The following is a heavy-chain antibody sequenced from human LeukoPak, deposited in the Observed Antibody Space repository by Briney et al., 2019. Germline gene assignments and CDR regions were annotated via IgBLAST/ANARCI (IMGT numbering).Heavy chain of an antibody. V-gene: IGHV4-39*01. D-gene: IGHD3-16*01. CDR3: ARHVKSLWAFDI. CDR2: IYYSGST. Sequence: TSETLSLTCTVSGGSISSSSYYWGWIGQPPGKGLEWIGSIYYSGSTYYNPSLKSRVTISVDTSKNQFSLKLSSVTAADTAVYYCARHVKSLWAFDIWGQGTMVTVSS. CDR1: GGSISSSSYY. J-gene: IGHJ3*02.